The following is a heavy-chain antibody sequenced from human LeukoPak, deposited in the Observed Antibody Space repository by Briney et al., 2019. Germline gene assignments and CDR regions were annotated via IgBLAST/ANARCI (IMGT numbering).Heavy chain of an antibody. CDR1: GFTFSDYY. D-gene: IGHD2-2*01. CDR2: ISSTGSTI. J-gene: IGHJ6*02. V-gene: IGHV3-11*01. Sequence: GGSLRLSCAASGFTFSDYYMSWIRQAPGKGLEWVSYISSTGSTIYYADSVKGRFTISRDNAKNSLYLQMNSLRAEDTAVYYCARGLSLGLVPAAVYYYYGMDVWGQGTTVTVSS. CDR3: ARGLSLGLVPAAVYYYYGMDV.